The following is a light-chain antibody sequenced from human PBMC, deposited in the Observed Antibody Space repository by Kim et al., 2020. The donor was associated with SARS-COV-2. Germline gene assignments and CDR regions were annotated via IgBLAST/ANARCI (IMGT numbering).Light chain of an antibody. V-gene: IGLV3-1*01. J-gene: IGLJ3*02. Sequence: SYELTQPPSVSVSPGQTGSITCSGHKLGNKYVSWYHQKPGQSPVLVIYQDTKRPSGIPERFSGSNSGNTATLTISGTQTMDEGDYYCQAWDSGTNVVFGGGTKLTVL. CDR3: QAWDSGTNVV. CDR1: KLGNKY. CDR2: QDT.